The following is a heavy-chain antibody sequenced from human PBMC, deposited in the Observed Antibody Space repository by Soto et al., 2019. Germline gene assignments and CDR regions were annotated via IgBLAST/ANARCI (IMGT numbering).Heavy chain of an antibody. D-gene: IGHD2-8*02. J-gene: IGHJ3*01. CDR3: AVEAWWRLTT. CDR2: INRDGRDK. CDR1: GFALSEHW. Sequence: VESGGGLVQPGGSLRLSCGASGFALSEHWMSWVRQAPGKGLEWVAKINRDGRDKIYVDSVRGRFTISRDNTKNSVFLQMSSLSDDDTAVYYCAVEAWWRLTTWGQGAMVTVSS. V-gene: IGHV3-7*01.